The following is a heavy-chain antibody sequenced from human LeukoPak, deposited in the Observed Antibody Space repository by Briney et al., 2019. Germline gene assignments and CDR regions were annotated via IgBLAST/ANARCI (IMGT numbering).Heavy chain of an antibody. D-gene: IGHD2-8*01. CDR3: AGRGVGLDV. CDR2: INHSGST. V-gene: IGHV4-34*01. Sequence: SETLSLTCAVYGGSFSGYYWSWIRQPPGKGLEWIGEINHSGSTNYNPSLKSRVTISVDTSKNQFSLKMSSVTAADKAVYYCAGRGVGLDVWGQGTTVTVSS. CDR1: GGSFSGYY. J-gene: IGHJ6*02.